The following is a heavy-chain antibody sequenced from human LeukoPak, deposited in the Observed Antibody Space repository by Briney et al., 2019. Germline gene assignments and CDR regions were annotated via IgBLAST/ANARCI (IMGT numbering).Heavy chain of an antibody. CDR1: GYTFISYA. Sequence: ASVKVSCKASGYTFISYAMHWVRQAPGQRLEWMGWINAGNGNTKYSQKFQGRVTITRDTSASTAYMELSSLRSEDTAAYYCARAAGYCSGGSCYLNWFDPWGQGTLVTVSS. V-gene: IGHV1-3*01. D-gene: IGHD2-15*01. CDR2: INAGNGNT. CDR3: ARAAGYCSGGSCYLNWFDP. J-gene: IGHJ5*02.